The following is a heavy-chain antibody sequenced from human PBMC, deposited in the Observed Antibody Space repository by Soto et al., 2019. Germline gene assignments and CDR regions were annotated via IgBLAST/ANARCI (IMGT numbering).Heavy chain of an antibody. D-gene: IGHD4-17*01. CDR2: ISNSGST. Sequence: SETMSLTCTVSGGSVTSDEDYWSWIRQSHGKGLEWIGYISNSGSTGYNPSLKTRLSMSVDRSKNQFTLRLQSVTAADTAVYFCATESGSTYGYFDYWGQGTQVTVSS. CDR3: ATESGSTYGYFDY. V-gene: IGHV4-30-4*01. CDR1: GGSVTSDEDY. J-gene: IGHJ4*02.